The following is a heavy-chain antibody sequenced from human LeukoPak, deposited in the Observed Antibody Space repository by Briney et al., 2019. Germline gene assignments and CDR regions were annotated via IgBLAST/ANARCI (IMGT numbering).Heavy chain of an antibody. V-gene: IGHV3-48*01. J-gene: IGHJ5*02. CDR2: ISSSSSTI. CDR3: AKTGIEYYDILTGYYQYNWFDP. Sequence: GGSLRLSCAASGFTFSSYSMNWVRQAPGKGLEWVSYISSSSSTIYYADSVKGRFTISRDNSKNTLYLQMNSLRAEDTAVYYCAKTGIEYYDILTGYYQYNWFDPWGQGTLVTVSS. CDR1: GFTFSSYS. D-gene: IGHD3-9*01.